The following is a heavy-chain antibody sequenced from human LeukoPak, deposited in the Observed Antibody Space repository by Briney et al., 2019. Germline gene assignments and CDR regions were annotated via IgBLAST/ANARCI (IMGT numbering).Heavy chain of an antibody. Sequence: SGGSLRLSCAASGLTFSTYWMHWVRHDPGKGLVWVSRISSDASITSYADPVKGRFTISRDNSKNTLYLQMNSLRAEDTAVYYCARLRNYDSSGSPFLSDYGMDVWGQGTTVTVSS. J-gene: IGHJ6*02. CDR1: GLTFSTYW. V-gene: IGHV3-74*01. CDR3: ARLRNYDSSGSPFLSDYGMDV. D-gene: IGHD3-22*01. CDR2: ISSDASIT.